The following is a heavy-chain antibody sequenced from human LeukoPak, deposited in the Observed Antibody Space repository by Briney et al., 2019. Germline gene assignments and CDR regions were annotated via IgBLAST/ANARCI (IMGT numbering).Heavy chain of an antibody. Sequence: PGRSLRLSCAASGFTFSSYAMHWVRQAPGEGLEWVAVISYDGSNKYYADSVKGRFTISRDNSKNTLYLQMNSLRAEDTAVYYCARGKAGRTEFDYWGQGALVTVSS. V-gene: IGHV3-30-3*01. CDR1: GFTFSSYA. D-gene: IGHD2-8*02. CDR2: ISYDGSNK. J-gene: IGHJ4*02. CDR3: ARGKAGRTEFDY.